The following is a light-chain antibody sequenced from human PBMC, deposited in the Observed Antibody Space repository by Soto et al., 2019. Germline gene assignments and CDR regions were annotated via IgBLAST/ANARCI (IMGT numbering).Light chain of an antibody. CDR2: GAS. Sequence: ETVMTQSPATLSVSPGERATVSCRASQSVSSNLAWYQQKPGQAPRLLIYGASTRATGIPARFSGSGSGTEFTLTISSLQSEDFAVYYCQQYNNWPRAFGQGTKVEIK. CDR3: QQYNNWPRA. CDR1: QSVSSN. J-gene: IGKJ1*01. V-gene: IGKV3-15*01.